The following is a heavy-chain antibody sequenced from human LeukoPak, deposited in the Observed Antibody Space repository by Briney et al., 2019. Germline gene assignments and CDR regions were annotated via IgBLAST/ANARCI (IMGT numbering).Heavy chain of an antibody. J-gene: IGHJ3*02. V-gene: IGHV4-61*02. Sequence: SETLSLTCTVSGGSISSSSSYWGWIRQPAGKGLEWIGRIYTSGSTNYNPSLKSRVTMSVDTSKNQFSLKLSSVTAADTAVYYCARGIDSSYDFWSGYSNPSDAFDIWGQGTMVTVSS. CDR3: ARGIDSSYDFWSGYSNPSDAFDI. CDR1: GGSISSSSSY. D-gene: IGHD3-3*01. CDR2: IYTSGST.